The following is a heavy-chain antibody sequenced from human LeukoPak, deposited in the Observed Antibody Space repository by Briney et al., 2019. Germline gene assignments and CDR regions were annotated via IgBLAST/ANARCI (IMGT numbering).Heavy chain of an antibody. Sequence: ASVKVSCKASGGTFSSYAISWVRQAPGQGLEWMGWISAYNGNTNYAQKLQGRVTMTTDTSTSTAYMELRGLRSDDTAVYYCARSKFRYSSSANWFDPWGQGTLVTVSS. CDR2: ISAYNGNT. CDR3: ARSKFRYSSSANWFDP. D-gene: IGHD6-6*01. J-gene: IGHJ5*02. CDR1: GGTFSSYA. V-gene: IGHV1-18*01.